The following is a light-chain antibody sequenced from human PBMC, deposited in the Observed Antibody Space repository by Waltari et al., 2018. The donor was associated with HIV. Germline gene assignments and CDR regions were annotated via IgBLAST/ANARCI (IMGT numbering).Light chain of an antibody. J-gene: IGLJ2*01. CDR2: DVT. V-gene: IGLV2-8*01. CDR1: GNNVGGYNY. Sequence: QSALTQPPSASGSPGPSVTISCTGTGNNVGGYNYVSWYQLHPGKAPKLLIYDVTKRPSGVPDRFSGSKSGNTASLTVSGLQGDDEADYYCSSYAGSAVVFGGGTKLTVL. CDR3: SSYAGSAVV.